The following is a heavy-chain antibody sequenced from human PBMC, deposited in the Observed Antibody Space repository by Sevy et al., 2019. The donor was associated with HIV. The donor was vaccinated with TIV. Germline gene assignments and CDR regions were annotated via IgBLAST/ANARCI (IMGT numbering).Heavy chain of an antibody. J-gene: IGHJ3*02. Sequence: SVKVSCKASGGTFSSYAISWVRQAPGQGLEWMGGIIPIFGTANYAQKFQGRVTITADKSTSTAYMELSSLRSEDTAVYYCARSKGVVTGTTRSAFDIWGQGTMVTVSS. D-gene: IGHD1-7*01. CDR3: ARSKGVVTGTTRSAFDI. V-gene: IGHV1-69*06. CDR1: GGTFSSYA. CDR2: IIPIFGTA.